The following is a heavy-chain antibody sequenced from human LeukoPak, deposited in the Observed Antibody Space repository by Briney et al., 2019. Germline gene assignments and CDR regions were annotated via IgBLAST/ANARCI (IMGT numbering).Heavy chain of an antibody. J-gene: IGHJ6*02. CDR1: GGSFSGYY. Sequence: SETLSLTCAVYGGSFSGYYWSWIRQPPGKGLEWIGEINHSGSTNYNPSLKSRVTISVDTSKNQFSLKLSSVTAADTAVYYCARGLYYYYGMDVWGQGTTVTVSS. V-gene: IGHV4-34*01. CDR3: ARGLYYYYGMDV. CDR2: INHSGST.